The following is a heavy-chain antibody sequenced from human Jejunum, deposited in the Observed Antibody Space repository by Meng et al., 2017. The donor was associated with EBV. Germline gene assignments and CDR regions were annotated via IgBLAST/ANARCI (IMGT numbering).Heavy chain of an antibody. CDR3: ARDGGPSGSYAYWFDP. D-gene: IGHD1-26*01. CDR1: GGSISSSNW. V-gene: IGHV4-4*02. J-gene: IGHJ5*02. Sequence: QVRPERSGPGMVKPLGPLSLTCAVSGGSISSSNWWSWVRQPPGKGPEWIGEIFHIGTTNYNPTLKSRVTMSVDKSKNHFSLKLTSVTAADTAVYYCARDGGPSGSYAYWFDPWGQGTLVTVSS. CDR2: IFHIGTT.